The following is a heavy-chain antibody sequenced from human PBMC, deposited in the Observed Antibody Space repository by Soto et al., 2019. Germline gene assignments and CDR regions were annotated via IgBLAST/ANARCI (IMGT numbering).Heavy chain of an antibody. CDR1: GGTFSSYT. V-gene: IGHV1-69*04. CDR2: IIPILGIA. CDR3: ARDNSGGGNSDGWWLDP. D-gene: IGHD2-21*02. J-gene: IGHJ5*02. Sequence: SVKVSCKASGGTFSSYTISWVRQAPGQGLEWMGRIIPILGIANYAQKFQGRVTITADKSTSTAYMELSSPRSEDTAVYYCARDNSGGGNSDGWWLDPWGQGTLVTVSS.